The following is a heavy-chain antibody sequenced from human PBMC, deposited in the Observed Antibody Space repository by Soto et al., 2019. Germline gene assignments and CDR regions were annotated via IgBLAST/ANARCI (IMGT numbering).Heavy chain of an antibody. J-gene: IGHJ6*02. CDR2: ISNSATTI. CDR3: ARVYSSSSGKGMDV. Sequence: GGSLRLSCAASGFTFNTFEMNWVRQAPGKGLEWVSYISNSATTIYYADAVKGRFTISRDNAKNSLYLQMNSLRAEDTAVYYCARVYSSSSGKGMDVWGQGTTVTVSS. V-gene: IGHV3-48*03. D-gene: IGHD6-6*01. CDR1: GFTFNTFE.